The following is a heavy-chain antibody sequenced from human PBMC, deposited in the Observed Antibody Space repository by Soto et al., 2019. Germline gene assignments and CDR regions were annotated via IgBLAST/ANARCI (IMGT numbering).Heavy chain of an antibody. CDR3: TRSWRVAYCSGGSCYPTSPFPLDY. CDR1: GYTFTTYD. CDR2: MNPNSGHT. V-gene: IGHV1-8*01. Sequence: ASVKVSCKASGYTFTTYDINWVRQATGQGLEWMGWMNPNSGHTGYAQKFQGGVTMNRKTSTSTAYMELSSLRSEDTAVYFCTRSWRVAYCSGGSCYPTSPFPLDYWGQGTLLTVSS. D-gene: IGHD2-15*01. J-gene: IGHJ4*02.